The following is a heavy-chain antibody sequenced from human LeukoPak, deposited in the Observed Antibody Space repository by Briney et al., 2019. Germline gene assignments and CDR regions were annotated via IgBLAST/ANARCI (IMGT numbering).Heavy chain of an antibody. Sequence: PGGSLRLACAASGSTFSSYAWHWVRQAPGKGLEWVAVISYDGNNQYYADSVMGRFTISRDNSKNTLYLQMNGLRAEDTAVYYCAKVVMYYYDSSGSTDAFDIWGQETIVTVSS. J-gene: IGHJ3*02. CDR1: GSTFSSYA. V-gene: IGHV3-30-3*01. CDR3: AKVVMYYYDSSGSTDAFDI. D-gene: IGHD3-22*01. CDR2: ISYDGNNQ.